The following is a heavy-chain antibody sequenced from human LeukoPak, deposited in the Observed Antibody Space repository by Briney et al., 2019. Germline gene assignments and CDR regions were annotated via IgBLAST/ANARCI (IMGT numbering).Heavy chain of an antibody. D-gene: IGHD2-15*01. V-gene: IGHV3-23*01. CDR2: NSGSGARP. CDR3: PKYSRGYGNAFLDY. J-gene: IGHJ4*02. CDR1: RFNIDSFGGFA. Sequence: GGSLRLSCEATRFNIDSFGGFAMSWVRQAPGEVLEWGSINSGSGARPFYADSVRGRFVMSRDNAKKTVYLEMNSLRAEDTSIYYCPKYSRGYGNAFLDYWGQGTLVTVSS.